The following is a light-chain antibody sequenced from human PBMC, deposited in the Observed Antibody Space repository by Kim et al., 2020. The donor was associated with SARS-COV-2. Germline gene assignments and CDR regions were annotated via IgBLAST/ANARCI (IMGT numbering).Light chain of an antibody. CDR1: SSDVGGYNY. V-gene: IGLV2-14*03. Sequence: QSALTQPASVSGSPGQSITISCTGTSSDVGGYNYVSWYQQHPGKAPKLMIYDVSNRPSGVSNRFSGSKSGNMASLTISGLQAEDEADYYCSSYTSSSTLAFGGGTQLTVL. J-gene: IGLJ3*02. CDR3: SSYTSSSTLA. CDR2: DVS.